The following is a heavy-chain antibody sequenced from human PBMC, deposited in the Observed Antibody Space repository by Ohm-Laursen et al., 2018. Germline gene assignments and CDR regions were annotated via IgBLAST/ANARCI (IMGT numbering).Heavy chain of an antibody. J-gene: IGHJ4*02. CDR2: IYHSGSP. Sequence: SETLSLTCIVSGGSISSSSYHWGWIRQPPGKGLEWIGSIYHSGSPYYNPSLKSRVTISVDTSKNQFSLKLSSVTAADTAVYYCASLPVGDSSGYYYVPWWGQGTLVTVSS. D-gene: IGHD3-22*01. CDR3: ASLPVGDSSGYYYVPW. CDR1: GGSISSSSYH. V-gene: IGHV4-39*07.